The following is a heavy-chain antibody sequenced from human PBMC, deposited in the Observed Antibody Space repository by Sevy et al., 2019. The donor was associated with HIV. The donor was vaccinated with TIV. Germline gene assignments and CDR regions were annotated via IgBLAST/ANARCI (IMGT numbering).Heavy chain of an antibody. CDR1: GFTVSSNY. CDR3: ARPYRGGWANAFDI. CDR2: IYSDGDT. Sequence: GGSLRLSCAASGFTVSSNYMTWVRQAPGEGLEWVSIIYSDGDTYYADSVKGRFTLSRDNSKNTMYLQMNSLRADDTAVYYCARPYRGGWANAFDIWGQGTMVTVSS. J-gene: IGHJ3*02. V-gene: IGHV3-66*04. D-gene: IGHD6-19*01.